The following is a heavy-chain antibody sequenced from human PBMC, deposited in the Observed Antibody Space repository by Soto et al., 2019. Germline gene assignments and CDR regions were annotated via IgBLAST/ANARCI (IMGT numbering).Heavy chain of an antibody. CDR2: ISAYNGNT. V-gene: IGHV1-18*01. J-gene: IGHJ3*02. D-gene: IGHD6-19*01. Sequence: ASVKVSCKASGYTFTSYGISWVRQAPGQGLEWMGWISAYNGNTNYAQKLQGRVTMTTDTSTSTAYMELRSLRSDDTAVYYCATYSSGWYGAAFDIWGQGTMVTVSS. CDR3: ATYSSGWYGAAFDI. CDR1: GYTFTSYG.